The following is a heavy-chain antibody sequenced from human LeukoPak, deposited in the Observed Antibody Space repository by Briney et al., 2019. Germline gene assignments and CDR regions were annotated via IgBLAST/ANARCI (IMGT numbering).Heavy chain of an antibody. J-gene: IGHJ4*02. Sequence: PSETLSLACAVYGGSFSGYYWSWIRQPPGKGLEWIGEINHSGSTNYNQSLKSRVTISVDTSKNQFSLKLSSVTAADTAVYYYASTGQVAGTVDYWGQGTLVTVSS. V-gene: IGHV4-34*01. CDR2: INHSGST. D-gene: IGHD6-19*01. CDR1: GGSFSGYY. CDR3: ASTGQVAGTVDY.